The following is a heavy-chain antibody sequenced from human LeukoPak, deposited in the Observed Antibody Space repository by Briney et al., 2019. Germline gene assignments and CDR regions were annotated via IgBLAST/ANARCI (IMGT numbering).Heavy chain of an antibody. V-gene: IGHV3-7*04. D-gene: IGHD3-16*01. J-gene: IGHJ4*02. CDR1: GFTFSNYW. Sequence: GGSLRLSCAVSGFTFSNYWMNWVRQAPGKGLEWVANIKQEGSERDYVDSVKGRFTISRDHARNSFYLHMKSLRAEDTAVYYCAGAYECRSLFKFWGRGTLVAVSS. CDR3: AGAYECRSLFKF. CDR2: IKQEGSER.